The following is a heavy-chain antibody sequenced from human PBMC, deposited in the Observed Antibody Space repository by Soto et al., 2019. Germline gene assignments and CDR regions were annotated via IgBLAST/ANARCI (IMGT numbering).Heavy chain of an antibody. CDR3: AIVRYSGYADPYDY. CDR1: GFTFSSYG. J-gene: IGHJ4*02. V-gene: IGHV3-30*03. Sequence: GGSLRLSCAASGFTFSSYGMHWVRQAPGKGLEWVAVISYDGSNKYYADSVKGRFTISRDNSKNTLYLQMNSLRAEDTAVYYCAIVRYSGYADPYDYWGQGTLVTVSS. D-gene: IGHD5-12*01. CDR2: ISYDGSNK.